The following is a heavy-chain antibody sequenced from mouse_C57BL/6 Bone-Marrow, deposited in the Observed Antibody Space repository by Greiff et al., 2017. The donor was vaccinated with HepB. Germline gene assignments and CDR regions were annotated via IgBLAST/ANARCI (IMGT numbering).Heavy chain of an antibody. D-gene: IGHD1-1*01. CDR2: ISYDGSN. V-gene: IGHV3-6*01. CDR1: GYSITSGYY. J-gene: IGHJ2*01. CDR3: ARDRDYYGSSYFDH. Sequence: ESGPGLVKPSQSLSLPCSVTGYSITSGYYWNWIRQFPGNKLEWMGYISYDGSNNYNPSLKNRISITRDTSKNQFFLKLNSLTTEDTATYYCARDRDYYGSSYFDHWGQGTTLTVSS.